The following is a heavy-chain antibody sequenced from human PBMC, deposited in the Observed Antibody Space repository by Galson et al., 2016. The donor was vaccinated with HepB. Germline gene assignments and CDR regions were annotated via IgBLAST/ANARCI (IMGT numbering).Heavy chain of an antibody. Sequence: SLRLSCAASGFTFSSYWMHWVRQAQGRGLVWVSRISSDGSTTDYADSVKGRFTISRDNVKNTVYLQMNSLRAEDTAVYYCARDWSEIDYDVLTANYYYYHYGMDVWGQGTTVTVSS. V-gene: IGHV3-74*01. CDR3: ARDWSEIDYDVLTANYYYYHYGMDV. J-gene: IGHJ6*02. D-gene: IGHD3-9*01. CDR1: GFTFSSYW. CDR2: ISSDGSTT.